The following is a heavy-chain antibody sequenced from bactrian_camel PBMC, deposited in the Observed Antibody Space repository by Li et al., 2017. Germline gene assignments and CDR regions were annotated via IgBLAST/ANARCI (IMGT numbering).Heavy chain of an antibody. V-gene: IGHV3S55*01. D-gene: IGHD2*01. CDR1: GLVAFGDAD. Sequence: VQLVESGGGSVQAGESLRLSCVASGLVAFGDADKGWYRQTSKNECERVSSIGSDGDTWYADSVKGRFTISLDNAENTLYLQMNSLKPEDTALYYCAFHSRPGYCFTPTLLEFWGQGTQVTVS. CDR2: IGSDGDT. CDR3: AFHSRPGYCFTPTLLEF. J-gene: IGHJ4*01.